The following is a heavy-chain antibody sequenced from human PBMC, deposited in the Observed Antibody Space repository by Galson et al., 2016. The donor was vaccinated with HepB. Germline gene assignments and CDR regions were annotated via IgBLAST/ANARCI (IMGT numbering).Heavy chain of an antibody. J-gene: IGHJ4*02. V-gene: IGHV3-30*18. D-gene: IGHD6-13*01. CDR3: AKVPHPRKLAAVGVYYFDD. CDR2: ISYDGSNK. Sequence: SLRLSCAASGFTFSTYGMHWVRQAPGKGLEWVAVISYDGSNKYYADSVKGRFTISRDNSKNTLYLQMNSLRAEDTAVYYCAKVPHPRKLAAVGVYYFDDWGQGTLVTVSS. CDR1: GFTFSTYG.